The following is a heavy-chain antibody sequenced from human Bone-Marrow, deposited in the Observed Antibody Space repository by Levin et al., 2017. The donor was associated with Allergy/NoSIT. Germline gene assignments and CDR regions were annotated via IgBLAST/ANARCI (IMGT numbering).Heavy chain of an antibody. CDR3: VKSRRLALRFDAFDI. CDR2: IYPSDSDT. D-gene: IGHD3-16*01. V-gene: IGHV5-51*01. CDR1: GYTFSNYW. Sequence: GGSLRLSCKGSGYTFSNYWIGWVRQMPGKGLEWMGIIYPSDSDTRYSPSFQGQVSISADKSIITAYLQWRSLQASYTAMYYCVKSRRLALRFDAFDIWGQGTKVTVSS. J-gene: IGHJ3*02.